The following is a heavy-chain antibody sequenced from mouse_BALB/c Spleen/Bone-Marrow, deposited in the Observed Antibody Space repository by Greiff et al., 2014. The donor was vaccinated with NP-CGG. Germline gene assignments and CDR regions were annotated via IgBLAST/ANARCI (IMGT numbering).Heavy chain of an antibody. V-gene: IGHV1S81*02. CDR2: INPSNGGT. CDR1: GYTFTSYN. J-gene: IGHJ1*01. CDR3: TRNNYEYWFFDV. D-gene: IGHD1-1*01. Sequence: VQLQQSGAELVKPGASVKLSCKASGYTFTSYNMYWVKQRPGQGLEWIGEINPSNGGTNFNEKFKSKATLTVDKSSNTAYVQLSSLTSEASAVYHCTRNNYEYWFFDVWGAGTTVTVSS.